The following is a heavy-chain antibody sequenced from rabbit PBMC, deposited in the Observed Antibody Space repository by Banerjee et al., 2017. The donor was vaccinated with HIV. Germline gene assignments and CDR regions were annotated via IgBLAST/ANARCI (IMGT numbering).Heavy chain of an antibody. Sequence: QSLEESGGDLVKPGASLTLTCTASGFTFSSSYYMCWVRQAPGKGLEWIACIYAGSSGSTYYANWAKGRFTISKTSSTTVTLQMTSLTGADTATYFCARGFGSSSGFLTRLDLWGPGTLVTVS. CDR3: ARGFGSSSGFLTRLDL. CDR1: GFTFSSSYY. J-gene: IGHJ6*01. CDR2: IYAGSSGST. D-gene: IGHD1-1*01. V-gene: IGHV1S40*01.